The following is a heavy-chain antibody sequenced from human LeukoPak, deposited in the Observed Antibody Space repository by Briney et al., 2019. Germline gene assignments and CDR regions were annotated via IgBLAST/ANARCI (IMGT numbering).Heavy chain of an antibody. CDR1: GFTFSIYW. J-gene: IGHJ4*02. V-gene: IGHV3-7*04. CDR2: IKQDGSET. CDR3: ARGSYGSGSYYNVNYFDY. D-gene: IGHD3-10*01. Sequence: GGSLRLSCAASGFTFSIYWMSWVRQAPGKGLEWVANIKQDGSETYYVDSVKGRFTISRDNAKNSLYLQMNSLRAEDTAVYYCARGSYGSGSYYNVNYFDYWGQGTLVTVSS.